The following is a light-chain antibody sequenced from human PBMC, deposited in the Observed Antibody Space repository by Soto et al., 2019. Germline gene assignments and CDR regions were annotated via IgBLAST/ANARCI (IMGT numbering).Light chain of an antibody. Sequence: VLTQSPGTLSLSPGERATLSCRASQTVTSNFLAWYQEKPGQAPRLXLYDASNRATGIPARFSGSGSGTDFTLTISSLETEDFAVYYCQQRSNWALITFGPGTKVDIK. V-gene: IGKV3D-20*02. CDR2: DAS. CDR3: QQRSNWALIT. CDR1: QTVTSNF. J-gene: IGKJ3*01.